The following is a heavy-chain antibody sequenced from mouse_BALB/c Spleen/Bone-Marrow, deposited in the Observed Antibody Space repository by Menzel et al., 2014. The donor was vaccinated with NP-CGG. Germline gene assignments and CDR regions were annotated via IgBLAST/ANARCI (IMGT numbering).Heavy chain of an antibody. Sequence: QVQLQQSGPGLVAPSQSLSIPCTVSGFSLTSYGVSWVRQPPGKGLEWLGIIWGDGSTNYHSALISRLSISKDNSKSQVFLKLNSLQTDDTATYYCAKPTGNYLFPYWGQGTLVTVSA. V-gene: IGHV2-3*01. D-gene: IGHD2-1*01. CDR2: IWGDGST. CDR3: AKPTGNYLFPY. CDR1: GFSLTSYG. J-gene: IGHJ3*01.